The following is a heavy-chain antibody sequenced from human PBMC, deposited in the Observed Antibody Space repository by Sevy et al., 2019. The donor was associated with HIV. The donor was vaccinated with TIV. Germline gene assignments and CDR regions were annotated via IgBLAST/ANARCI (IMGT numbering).Heavy chain of an antibody. V-gene: IGHV1-69*13. CDR2: IIPIFGTA. Sequence: ASVKVSCKASGGTFSSYAISWVRQAPGQGLEWMGGIIPIFGTANYAQKFQGRVTITADESTSTAYMELSSLRSEDTAVYYCASGMVRGVILTPEFDYWGQGTLVTVSS. J-gene: IGHJ4*02. D-gene: IGHD3-10*01. CDR3: ASGMVRGVILTPEFDY. CDR1: GGTFSSYA.